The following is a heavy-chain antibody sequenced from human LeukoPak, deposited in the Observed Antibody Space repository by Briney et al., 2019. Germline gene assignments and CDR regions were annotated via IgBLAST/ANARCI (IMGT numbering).Heavy chain of an antibody. D-gene: IGHD2-15*01. CDR2: ISSSGSTI. J-gene: IGHJ4*02. CDR3: SVEAGRSYLRYDY. Sequence: GGSLRLSCAASGFTFSDYYMSWIRQAPGKGLEWVSYISSSGSTIYYADSVKGRFTISRDNAKNSLYLQMNSLRAEDTAVYYCSVEAGRSYLRYDYWGQGTLVTVSS. V-gene: IGHV3-11*01. CDR1: GFTFSDYY.